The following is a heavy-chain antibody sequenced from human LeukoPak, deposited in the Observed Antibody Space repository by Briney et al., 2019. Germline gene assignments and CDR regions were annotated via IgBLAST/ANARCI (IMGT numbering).Heavy chain of an antibody. CDR2: ISYDGSNK. J-gene: IGHJ6*03. D-gene: IGHD2-2*01. Sequence: GGSLRLSCAASGFTFSSYAMHWVRQAPGKGLEWVAVISYDGSNKYYADSVKGRFTISRDNSKNTLYLQMNSLRAEDTAVYYCARDRCSSTSCRLHYYYYYMDVWGKGTTVTVSS. CDR1: GFTFSSYA. CDR3: ARDRCSSTSCRLHYYYYYMDV. V-gene: IGHV3-30*01.